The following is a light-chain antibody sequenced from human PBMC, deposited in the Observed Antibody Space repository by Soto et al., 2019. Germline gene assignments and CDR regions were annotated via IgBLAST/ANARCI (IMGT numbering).Light chain of an antibody. Sequence: EIVMTQSPATLSVSPGERATLSCMASQSVSSNLAWYQQKPGQAPRLLIYGASTRATGSPARFSGSGSGTEFTLTISSLQSEDFAVYYCQQYNNWPPVFGPGTKVDIK. V-gene: IGKV3-15*01. CDR3: QQYNNWPPV. J-gene: IGKJ3*01. CDR1: QSVSSN. CDR2: GAS.